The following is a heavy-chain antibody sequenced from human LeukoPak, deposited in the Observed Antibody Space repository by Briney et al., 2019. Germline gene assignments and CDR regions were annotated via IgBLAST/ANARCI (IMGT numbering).Heavy chain of an antibody. CDR2: IKQDGSEK. V-gene: IGHV3-7*01. CDR3: ARDPLHWNDGVDDSFDI. J-gene: IGHJ3*02. CDR1: GFTFRSYW. Sequence: GGSLRLSGAASGFTFRSYWMSGVRQAPGKGLEGVANIKQDGSEKYYVDSVKGRFTISRDNAKNSLYLQMNSLRAEDTAVYYCARDPLHWNDGVDDSFDIWGQGTMVTVSS. D-gene: IGHD1-1*01.